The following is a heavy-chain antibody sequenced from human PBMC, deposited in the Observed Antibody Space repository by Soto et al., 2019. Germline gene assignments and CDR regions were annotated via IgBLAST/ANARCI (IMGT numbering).Heavy chain of an antibody. CDR1: GFTFSSYS. CDR3: AKEGGHGFGYYGMDV. Sequence: GGSLRLSCAASGFTFSSYSMNWVRQAPGKGLEWVSSISSSSSYIYYADSVKGRFTISRDNAKNSLYLQMNSLRPEDTALYYCAKEGGHGFGYYGMDVWGQGTTVTAP. D-gene: IGHD3-10*01. V-gene: IGHV3-21*01. J-gene: IGHJ6*02. CDR2: ISSSSSYI.